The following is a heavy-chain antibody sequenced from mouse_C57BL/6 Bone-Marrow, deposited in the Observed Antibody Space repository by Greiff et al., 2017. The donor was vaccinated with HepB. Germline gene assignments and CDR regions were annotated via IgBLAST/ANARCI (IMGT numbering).Heavy chain of an antibody. Sequence: EVKLMESGGGLVQPGGSLKLSCAASGFTFSDYYMYWVRQTPEKRLEWVAYISNGGGSTYYPDTVKGRFTISRDNAKNTLYLQMSRLKSEDTAMYYCARQRLGRDYYAMDYWGQGTSVTVSS. CDR2: ISNGGGST. V-gene: IGHV5-12*01. D-gene: IGHD4-1*01. CDR1: GFTFSDYY. CDR3: ARQRLGRDYYAMDY. J-gene: IGHJ4*01.